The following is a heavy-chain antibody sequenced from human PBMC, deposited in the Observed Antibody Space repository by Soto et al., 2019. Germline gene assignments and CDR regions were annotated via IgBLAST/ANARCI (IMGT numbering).Heavy chain of an antibody. Sequence: ASVKVSCKASGYTFTSYYMHWVRQAPGQGLEWMGIIDPSGGSTSYAQKFQGRVTMTRDTSTSTVYMELSSLRSEDTAVYYCARGDTIFGVVPWPYYFDYWGQGTLVTVSS. J-gene: IGHJ4*02. D-gene: IGHD3-3*01. CDR3: ARGDTIFGVVPWPYYFDY. CDR1: GYTFTSYY. V-gene: IGHV1-46*01. CDR2: IDPSGGST.